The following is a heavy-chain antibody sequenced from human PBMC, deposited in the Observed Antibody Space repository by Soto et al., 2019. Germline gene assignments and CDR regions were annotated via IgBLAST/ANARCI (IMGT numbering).Heavy chain of an antibody. CDR2: ISSTGGSA. CDR3: ARDGLRQYAFDI. CDR1: GFTFSSYA. J-gene: IGHJ3*02. V-gene: IGHV3-64*01. Sequence: EVQLVESGGGLVQPGGSLRLSCAASGFTFSSYAMHWVRQAPGQGLEYVSAISSTGGSAHYANSVKGRLTISRDNSKNTLYLQMGSLRPEDMAGYYLARDGLRQYAFDIWGQGTMVTGSS. D-gene: IGHD4-17*01.